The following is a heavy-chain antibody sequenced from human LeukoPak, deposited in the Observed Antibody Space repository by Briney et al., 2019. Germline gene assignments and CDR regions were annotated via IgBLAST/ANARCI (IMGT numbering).Heavy chain of an antibody. Sequence: ASVKVSCKASGGTFSSYAISWVRQAPGQGLEWMGGIIPIFGTANYAQKFQGRVTITADESTSTAYMELSSLRSEDTAVYYCARGYYDSSKFDYWGQEPWSPSPQ. D-gene: IGHD3-22*01. CDR3: ARGYYDSSKFDY. J-gene: IGHJ4*01. V-gene: IGHV1-69*13. CDR2: IIPIFGTA. CDR1: GGTFSSYA.